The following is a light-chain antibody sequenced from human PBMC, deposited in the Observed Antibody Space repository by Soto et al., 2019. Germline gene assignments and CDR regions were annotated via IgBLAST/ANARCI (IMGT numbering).Light chain of an antibody. V-gene: IGKV2-30*02. Sequence: DVVMPQSPHSLPVTLGQPASISCRSSQSLVHSDGNTYLNWCHQRPGHSPRRLVYKVSNRDSGVPDRFSGSGSGTDFTLKISRVEAEDVGLYYCMQGAHWPYTFGQGTKLEIK. CDR1: QSLVHSDGNTY. CDR3: MQGAHWPYT. J-gene: IGKJ2*01. CDR2: KVS.